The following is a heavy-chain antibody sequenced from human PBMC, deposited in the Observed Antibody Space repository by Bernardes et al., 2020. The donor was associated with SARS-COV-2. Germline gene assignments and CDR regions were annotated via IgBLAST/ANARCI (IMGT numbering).Heavy chain of an antibody. J-gene: IGHJ3*01. CDR2: ISGAGIYI. CDR3: ARDVGGTEWRFGFDV. Sequence: SLPPSCFASGFTFRTYRIRCFRQAPGQGLEWVSSISGAGIYIYYGDSVRGRFTTSRDNTRTSVFLQMERLRAEDTAVYYCARDVGGTEWRFGFDVWGRGRMVHVS. D-gene: IGHD2-15*01. CDR1: GFTFRTYR. V-gene: IGHV3-21*01.